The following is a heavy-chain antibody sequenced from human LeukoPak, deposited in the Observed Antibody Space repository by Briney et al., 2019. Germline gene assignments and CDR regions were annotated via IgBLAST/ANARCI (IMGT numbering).Heavy chain of an antibody. J-gene: IGHJ3*02. CDR2: IIPILGIA. D-gene: IGHD3-10*01. V-gene: IGHV1-69*04. CDR1: GGTFSSYT. CDR3: ARDRMVRGAQMAFDI. Sequence: SVKVSCKASGGTFSSYTISWVRQAPGQGLEWLGRIIPILGIANYAQKFQGRVTITADKSTSTAYMELSSLRSEDTAVYYCARDRMVRGAQMAFDIWGQGTMVTVSS.